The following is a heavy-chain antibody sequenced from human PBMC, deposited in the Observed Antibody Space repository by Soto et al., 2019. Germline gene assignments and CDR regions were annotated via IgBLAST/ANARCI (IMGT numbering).Heavy chain of an antibody. V-gene: IGHV3-23*01. Sequence: SLRLSCAASGFTFSSYAMSWVRQAPGKGLEWVSAISGSGGSTYYADSVKGRFTISRDNSKNTLYLQMNSLRAEDTAVYYCAKDVRVSVPMAPDYWGQGTLVTVS. D-gene: IGHD2-8*01. J-gene: IGHJ4*02. CDR2: ISGSGGST. CDR3: AKDVRVSVPMAPDY. CDR1: GFTFSSYA.